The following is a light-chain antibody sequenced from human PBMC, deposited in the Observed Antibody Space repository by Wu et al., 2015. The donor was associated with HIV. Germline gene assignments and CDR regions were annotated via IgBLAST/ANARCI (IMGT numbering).Light chain of an antibody. CDR2: DAS. CDR1: QSVSGT. Sequence: EIVLTQSPATLSFSPGERATLFCRASQSVSGTLAWYQQKLGQAPRLLIYDASNRATGIPDRFSGGGSVTDFTLTIDSLEPEDSAIYYCQQNNNWPLTFGQGTRLEIK. J-gene: IGKJ5*01. V-gene: IGKV3-11*01. CDR3: QQNNNWPLT.